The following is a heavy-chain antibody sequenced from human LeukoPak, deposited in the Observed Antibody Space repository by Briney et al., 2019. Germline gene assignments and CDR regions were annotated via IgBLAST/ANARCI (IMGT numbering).Heavy chain of an antibody. CDR3: ARDFPXYYDXRALDX. CDR2: INSDGSST. V-gene: IGHV3-74*01. J-gene: IGHJ4*02. D-gene: IGHD3-22*01. Sequence: SGGSLRLSCAASGFTFSSYWMHWVRQAPGKGLVWVSRINSDGSSTSYADSVKGRFTISRDNAKNTLYLQMNSLRAEDTAVYYCARDFPXYYDXRALDXXGQGTLVTASS. CDR1: GFTFSSYW.